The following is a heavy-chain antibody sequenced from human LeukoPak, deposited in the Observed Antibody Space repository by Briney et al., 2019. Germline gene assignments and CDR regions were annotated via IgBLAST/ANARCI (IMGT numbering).Heavy chain of an antibody. CDR2: IYPRDGST. CDR3: ARDQEGFDY. V-gene: IGHV1-46*01. Sequence: ASVKVSCKASGYTFTNNYLHWVRQAPGQGLEWMGMIYPRDGSTSYAQNFQGRVTVTRDTSTTTVHMELRGLRSEDTAVYCCARDQEGFDYWGQGTVVTVSS. J-gene: IGHJ4*02. CDR1: GYTFTNNY.